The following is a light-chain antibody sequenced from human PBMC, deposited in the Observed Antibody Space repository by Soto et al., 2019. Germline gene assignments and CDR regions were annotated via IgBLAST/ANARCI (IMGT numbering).Light chain of an antibody. CDR2: DVS. CDR3: SSYTSSGTYV. Sequence: QSALGQPGSVTGSPGQSHTISCTGSSSDVCGYNYVSWYKQHPGKATQVMIYDVSNRPSGVSYRFSASKSGNTASLTISWLQAEDEADYFCSSYTSSGTYVLGTGTKVTVL. V-gene: IGLV2-14*01. CDR1: SSDVCGYNY. J-gene: IGLJ1*01.